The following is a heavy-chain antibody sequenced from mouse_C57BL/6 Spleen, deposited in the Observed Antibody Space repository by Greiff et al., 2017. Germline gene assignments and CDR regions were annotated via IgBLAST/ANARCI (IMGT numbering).Heavy chain of an antibody. CDR1: GYAFSSSW. V-gene: IGHV1-82*01. D-gene: IGHD1-1*02. J-gene: IGHJ2*01. Sequence: QVQLQQSGPELVKPGASVKISCKASGYAFSSSWMNWVKQRPGKGLEWIGRIYPGDGDTNYNGKFKGKATLTADKSSSTAYMQLSSLTSEDSAVYFCAREGGARPHLFDYWGQGTTLTVSS. CDR3: AREGGARPHLFDY. CDR2: IYPGDGDT.